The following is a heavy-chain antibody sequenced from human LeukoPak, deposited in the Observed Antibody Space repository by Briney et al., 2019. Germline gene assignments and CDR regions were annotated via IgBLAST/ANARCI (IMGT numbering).Heavy chain of an antibody. D-gene: IGHD3-3*01. J-gene: IGHJ3*02. CDR3: ARAFRGIFGVFEAFDI. V-gene: IGHV4-61*02. CDR1: GASITNTNNY. Sequence: SETLSLTCTVSGASITNTNNYWSWIRQPAGKGLEWIGRIYTSGSSNSNPSLRSRVTISMDRPRNQFSLKLSYVTAADTAVYYCARAFRGIFGVFEAFDIWGQGTMVTVSS. CDR2: IYTSGSS.